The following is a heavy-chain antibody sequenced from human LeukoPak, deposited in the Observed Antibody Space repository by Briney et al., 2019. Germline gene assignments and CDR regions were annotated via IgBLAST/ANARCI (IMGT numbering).Heavy chain of an antibody. CDR1: GGSISSYH. D-gene: IGHD6-19*01. J-gene: IGHJ4*02. Sequence: PSETLSLTCTVSGGSISSYHWTWMRQAPGRGLEWIGYMYNTGSTNYNPSLKSRVTISAETSKNQFSLKLTSVTAADTAVYYCARLIAVAGFIDYWGQGTLVTVSS. V-gene: IGHV4-59*01. CDR2: MYNTGST. CDR3: ARLIAVAGFIDY.